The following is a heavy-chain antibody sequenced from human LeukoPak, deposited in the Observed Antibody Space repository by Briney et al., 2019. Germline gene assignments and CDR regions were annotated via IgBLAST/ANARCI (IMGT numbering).Heavy chain of an antibody. D-gene: IGHD3-10*01. CDR3: ARPILLWFGEDHDAFDI. V-gene: IGHV1-2*06. CDR2: INPNSGGT. J-gene: IGHJ3*02. Sequence: ASVKVSCKASGGTFSSYAISWVRQAPGQGLEWMGRINPNSGGTNYAQKFQGRVTMTRDTSISTAYMELSRLRSDDTAVYYCARPILLWFGEDHDAFDIWGQGTMVTVSS. CDR1: GGTFSSYA.